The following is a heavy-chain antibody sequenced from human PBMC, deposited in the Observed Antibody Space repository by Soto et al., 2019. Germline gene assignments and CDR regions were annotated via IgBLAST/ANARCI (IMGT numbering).Heavy chain of an antibody. D-gene: IGHD2-2*01. CDR1: GYTFTGYY. Sequence: QVQLVQSGAEVKKPGASVKVSCKASGYTFTGYYMHWVRQAPGQGLEWMGWTNPNSGGTNYAQKFQGRVTMTRDTSISTAYMELSRLRSDDTAVYYCARASPEFLVVPAAKGYYFDYWGQGTLVTVSS. CDR2: TNPNSGGT. V-gene: IGHV1-2*02. J-gene: IGHJ4*02. CDR3: ARASPEFLVVPAAKGYYFDY.